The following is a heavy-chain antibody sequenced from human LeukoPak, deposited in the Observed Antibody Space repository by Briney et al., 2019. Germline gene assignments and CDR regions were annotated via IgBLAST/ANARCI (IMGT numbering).Heavy chain of an antibody. D-gene: IGHD1-26*01. J-gene: IGHJ4*02. V-gene: IGHV3-43*01. Sequence: SGGSLRLSCAASGFTFDDYTMHWVRQAPGKGLEWVSLISWDGGSTYYADSVKGRFTISRDNSKNSLYLQMNSLRTEDTALYYCAKDIGVGATTVVFDYWGQGTLVTVSS. CDR2: ISWDGGST. CDR1: GFTFDDYT. CDR3: AKDIGVGATTVVFDY.